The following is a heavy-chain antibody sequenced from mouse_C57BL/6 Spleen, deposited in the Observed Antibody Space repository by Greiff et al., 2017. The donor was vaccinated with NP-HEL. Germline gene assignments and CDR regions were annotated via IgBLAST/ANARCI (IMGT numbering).Heavy chain of an antibody. D-gene: IGHD2-3*01. CDR2: ISYDGSN. CDR1: GYSITSGYY. V-gene: IGHV3-6*01. Sequence: VQLKESGPGLVKPSQSLSLTCSVTGYSITSGYYWNWIRQFPGNKLEWMGYISYDGSNNYNPSLKNRISITRDTSKNQFFLKLNSVTTEDTATYYCARAPRWLLLMDYWGQGTSVTVSS. J-gene: IGHJ4*01. CDR3: ARAPRWLLLMDY.